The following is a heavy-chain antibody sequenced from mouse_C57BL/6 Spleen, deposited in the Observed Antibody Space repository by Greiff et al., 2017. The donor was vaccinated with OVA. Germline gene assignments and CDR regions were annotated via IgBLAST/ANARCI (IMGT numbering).Heavy chain of an antibody. V-gene: IGHV1-69*01. CDR1: GYTFTSYW. CDR2: IDPSDSYT. D-gene: IGHD1-1*01. Sequence: QVQLQQPGAELVMPGASVKLSCKASGYTFTSYWMHWVKQRPGQGLEWIGEIDPSDSYTNYNQKFKGKSTLTVAKSSSTAYMQLSSLTSEDSAVYYCARSGHYYGSEGSSSYYFDYWGQGTTLTVSS. CDR3: ARSGHYYGSEGSSSYYFDY. J-gene: IGHJ2*01.